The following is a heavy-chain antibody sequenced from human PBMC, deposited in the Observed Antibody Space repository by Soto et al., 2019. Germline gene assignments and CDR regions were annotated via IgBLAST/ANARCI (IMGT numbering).Heavy chain of an antibody. CDR2: MYHSGST. D-gene: IGHD6-19*01. J-gene: IGHJ4*02. V-gene: IGHV4-38-2*01. CDR1: GYPISSGYY. CDR3: ARHLKAVAAAMAY. Sequence: SETLSLTCAVSGYPISSGYYWGWIRQSPGKGLEWIGSMYHSGSTYYNPSLKSRVTMSVDTSKNQFSLKLSSVTAADTAVYYCARHLKAVAAAMAYWGQGIPVTVS.